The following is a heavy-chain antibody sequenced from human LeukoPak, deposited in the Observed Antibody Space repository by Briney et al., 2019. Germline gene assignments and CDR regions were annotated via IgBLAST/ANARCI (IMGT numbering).Heavy chain of an antibody. CDR3: ARDSPLYYDILTTAFDI. Sequence: GGSLRLSCAASGFTFSSYWMSWVRQAPGKGLEWVANIKQDGSEKYYVDAVKGRFTISRDNAKNSLYLQMNSLRAKDTAVYYCARDSPLYYDILTTAFDIWGQGTMVTVSS. J-gene: IGHJ3*02. CDR2: IKQDGSEK. CDR1: GFTFSSYW. D-gene: IGHD3-9*01. V-gene: IGHV3-7*01.